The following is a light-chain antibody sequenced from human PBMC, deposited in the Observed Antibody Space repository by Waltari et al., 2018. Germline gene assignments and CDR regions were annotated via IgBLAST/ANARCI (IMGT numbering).Light chain of an antibody. CDR1: SGDVGSDTF. CDR3: CSYTDGNTLV. V-gene: IGLV2-23*02. Sequence: QSALTQPASVSGSPGQSITISCTGTSGDVGSDTFASWYQQHPAKAPKLIIYKVSERPSGVSNRFSGSKSDNTASLTISGLQAEDEAHYYCCSYTDGNTLVFGGGTKLTVL. CDR2: KVS. J-gene: IGLJ2*01.